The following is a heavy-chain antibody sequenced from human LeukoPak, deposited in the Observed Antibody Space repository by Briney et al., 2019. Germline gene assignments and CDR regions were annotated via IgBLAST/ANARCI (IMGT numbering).Heavy chain of an antibody. Sequence: GSLRLSCAASGFTFSSYTMSWVRQAPGKGLEWVSAISGSGGSTYYADSVKGRFTISRDNSKNTLYLQMNSLRAEDTAVYYCAKMLYYDFWSGYYSPAFDIWGQGTMVTVSS. CDR1: GFTFSSYT. CDR3: AKMLYYDFWSGYYSPAFDI. CDR2: ISGSGGST. D-gene: IGHD3-3*01. J-gene: IGHJ3*02. V-gene: IGHV3-23*01.